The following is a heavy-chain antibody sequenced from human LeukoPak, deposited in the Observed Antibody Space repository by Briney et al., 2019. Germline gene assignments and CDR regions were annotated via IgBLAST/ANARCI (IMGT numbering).Heavy chain of an antibody. D-gene: IGHD3-3*01. V-gene: IGHV4-4*07. J-gene: IGHJ3*02. Sequence: SETLSLTCTVSGGSISSYYWSWIRQPAGKGLEWIGRIYTSGSNNYYPSLKSRVTIVVDPSKTQFSLQLSSVTAADTAVYYCARDYDFWSGNDAFDIWGQETMVTVSS. CDR1: GGSISSYY. CDR3: ARDYDFWSGNDAFDI. CDR2: IYTSGSN.